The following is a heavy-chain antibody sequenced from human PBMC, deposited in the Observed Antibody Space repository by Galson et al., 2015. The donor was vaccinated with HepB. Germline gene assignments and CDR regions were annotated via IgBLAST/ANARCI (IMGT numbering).Heavy chain of an antibody. J-gene: IGHJ5*02. D-gene: IGHD3-22*01. Sequence: SLRLSCAASGFTFSSYAMHWVRQAPGKGLEWVAVISYDGSNKYYADSVKGRFTISRDNSKNTLYLQMNSLRAEDTAVYYCARGDDYYDSSGYLNWFDPWGQGTLVTVSS. CDR3: ARGDDYYDSSGYLNWFDP. CDR2: ISYDGSNK. CDR1: GFTFSSYA. V-gene: IGHV3-30-3*01.